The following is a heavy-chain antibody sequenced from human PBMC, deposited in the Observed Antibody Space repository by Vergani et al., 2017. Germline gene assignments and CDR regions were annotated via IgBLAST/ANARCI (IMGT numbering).Heavy chain of an antibody. CDR2: ISYDGSNK. J-gene: IGHJ4*02. CDR3: ARGGWIVGAMDY. D-gene: IGHD1-26*01. V-gene: IGHV3-30*04. CDR1: GFTFSSYA. Sequence: QVQLVESGGGVVQPGRSLRLSCAASGFTFSSYAMHWVRQAPGKGLEWVAVISYDGSNKYYADSVKGRFTISRDNSKNTLYLQMNSLRAEDTAVYYCARGGWIVGAMDYWGQGTLVTVSS.